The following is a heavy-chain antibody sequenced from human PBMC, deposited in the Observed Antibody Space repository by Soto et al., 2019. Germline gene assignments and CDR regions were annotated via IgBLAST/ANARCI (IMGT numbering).Heavy chain of an antibody. CDR2: IYWDDDK. V-gene: IGHV2-5*02. Sequence: QITLKESGPTLVKPTQTLTLTCTFSGFSLSTSGVGVGWIRQPPGKALEWLALIYWDDDKRYSPSLKSRLTTTKHTSKHQVAPTMPHTDPVDTATYYCAHRPSYCSGGSCYSGVDYWGPGTLVTVSS. D-gene: IGHD2-15*01. CDR3: AHRPSYCSGGSCYSGVDY. CDR1: GFSLSTSGVG. J-gene: IGHJ4*02.